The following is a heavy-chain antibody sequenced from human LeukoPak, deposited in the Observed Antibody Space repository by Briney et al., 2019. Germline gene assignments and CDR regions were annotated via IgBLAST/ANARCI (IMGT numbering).Heavy chain of an antibody. CDR3: ARDVPDDYESSGYYSLGFDI. CDR1: GFTFSSYS. CDR2: ISSSSSYI. Sequence: PGGSLRLSCAASGFTFSSYSMNWVRQAPGKGLEWVSSISSSSSYIYYADSVKGRFTISRDNPKNSLYLQMDSLRPEDTDVYYCARDVPDDYESSGYYSLGFDIWGQGTMVTVSS. J-gene: IGHJ3*02. V-gene: IGHV3-21*01. D-gene: IGHD3-22*01.